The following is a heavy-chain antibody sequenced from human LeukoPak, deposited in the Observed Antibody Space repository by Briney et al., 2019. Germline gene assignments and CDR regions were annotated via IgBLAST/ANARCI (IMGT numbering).Heavy chain of an antibody. CDR2: INPNSGGT. D-gene: IGHD7-27*01. V-gene: IGHV1-2*04. CDR1: GGTFSSYA. CDR3: ARGPGSELGLFDY. Sequence: ASVKVSCKASGGTFSSYAISWVRQAPGQGLEWMGWINPNSGGTNYAQKFQGWVTMTRDTSISTAYMELSRLRSDDTAVYYCARGPGSELGLFDYWGQGTLVTVSS. J-gene: IGHJ4*02.